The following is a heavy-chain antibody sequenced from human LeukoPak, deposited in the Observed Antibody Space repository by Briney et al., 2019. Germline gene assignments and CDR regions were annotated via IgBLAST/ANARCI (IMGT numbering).Heavy chain of an antibody. J-gene: IGHJ4*02. CDR2: INPPGTNT. CDR1: GYTFSSYY. CDR3: AREESGGYFDY. Sequence: GASVKVSCKASGYTFSSYYMHWVRQAPGQGLEWMGLINPPGTNTNYAQKFRGRVTMTRDTSTTTVYMELSSLRSEDTAVYYCAREESGGYFDYWGQGTLVTVSS. D-gene: IGHD2-8*02. V-gene: IGHV1-46*01.